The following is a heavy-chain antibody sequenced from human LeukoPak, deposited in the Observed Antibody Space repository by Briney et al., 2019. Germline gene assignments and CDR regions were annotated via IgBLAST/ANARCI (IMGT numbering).Heavy chain of an antibody. Sequence: GGSLRLSCAASGFTVSSNYMSWVRQAPGKGLEWVSFIYSGGNTYCADSVKGRFTISRDNSKNTVYLQMNSLRAEDTAVYYCARTPMFYFYGMDVWGQGTTVTVSS. CDR1: GFTVSSNY. CDR2: IYSGGNT. CDR3: ARTPMFYFYGMDV. J-gene: IGHJ6*02. D-gene: IGHD2-15*01. V-gene: IGHV3-66*01.